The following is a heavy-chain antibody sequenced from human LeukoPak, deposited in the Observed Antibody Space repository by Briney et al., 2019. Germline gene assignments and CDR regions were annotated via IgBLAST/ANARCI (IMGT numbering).Heavy chain of an antibody. J-gene: IGHJ5*02. CDR3: ATDFYDST. D-gene: IGHD3-22*01. CDR2: IRSNSDGGTI. V-gene: IGHV3-15*07. Sequence: GGSLRLSCAASGFTFRNYRMNWVRQAPGKGLEWVGRIRSNSDGGTIDYAAPVKGRFTLSRDDSKTTLYLQMNSLQTEDTAVYYCATDFYDSTWGQGTLVTVSS. CDR1: GFTFRNYR.